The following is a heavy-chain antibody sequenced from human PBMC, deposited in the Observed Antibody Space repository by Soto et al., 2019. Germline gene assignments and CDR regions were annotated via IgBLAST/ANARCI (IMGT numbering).Heavy chain of an antibody. CDR2: INRDGSKK. V-gene: IGHV3-7*05. CDR1: GFTLSAYW. J-gene: IGHJ3*02. D-gene: IGHD3-10*01. CDR3: AGDLSPGISGLCLDAFDI. Sequence: EVQLEESGGDLVQPGGSLRLSCAASGFTLSAYWMTWVRQAPGKGLEWVANINRDGSKKSYLDSVRGRFTISRDNVANSLYLQMDSLIADDTALYYCAGDLSPGISGLCLDAFDIWGQGRMVTVSS.